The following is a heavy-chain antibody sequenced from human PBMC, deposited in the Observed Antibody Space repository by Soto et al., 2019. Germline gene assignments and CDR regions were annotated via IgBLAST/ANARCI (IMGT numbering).Heavy chain of an antibody. D-gene: IGHD3-3*01. CDR1: GYTFTSYG. Sequence: GASVKVSCKASGYTFTSYGISWVRQAPGQGLEWMGWISAYNGNTNYAQKLQGRVTMTTDTSTSTAYMELRSLRSDDTAVYYCARDMKLGAAIVLEYYFDYRGQGTLVTVSS. V-gene: IGHV1-18*04. CDR2: ISAYNGNT. J-gene: IGHJ4*02. CDR3: ARDMKLGAAIVLEYYFDY.